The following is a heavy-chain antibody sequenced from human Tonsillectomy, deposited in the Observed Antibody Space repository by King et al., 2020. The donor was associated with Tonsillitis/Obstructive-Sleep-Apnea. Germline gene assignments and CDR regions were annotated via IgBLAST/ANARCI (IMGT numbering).Heavy chain of an antibody. CDR3: ARDHILDY. D-gene: IGHD2-21*01. Sequence: VQLVESGGGLVQPGGSRRRSCAASGVILSNYAMNWVRQAPGKGLELVSDIRGRGGSTAYADSVKGRFTISRDNSKNMLYLQMSSLRADDTAVYYCARDHILDYWGQGTLVTVSS. CDR1: GVILSNYA. V-gene: IGHV3-23*04. J-gene: IGHJ4*02. CDR2: IRGRGGST.